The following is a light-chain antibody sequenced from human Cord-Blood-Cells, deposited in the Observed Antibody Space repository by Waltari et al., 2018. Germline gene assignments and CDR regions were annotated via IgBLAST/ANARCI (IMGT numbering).Light chain of an antibody. Sequence: QLVLTQSPSASASLAASAKLTCTLSSWHSSYPIPGQQQEPEKGPRYLMKLSSDGSHSKGEGIPVRFARYSSGAERYLTMSRLQYGDEADYYRQTWGTGIKVFGGGAKLTVL. CDR1: SWHSSYP. CDR3: QTWGTGIKV. V-gene: IGLV4-69*01. CDR2: LSSDGSH. J-gene: IGLJ3*02.